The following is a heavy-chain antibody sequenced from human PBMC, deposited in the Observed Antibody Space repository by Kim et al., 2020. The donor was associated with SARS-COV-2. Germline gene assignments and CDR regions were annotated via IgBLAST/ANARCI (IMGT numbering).Heavy chain of an antibody. J-gene: IGHJ4*02. D-gene: IGHD6-19*01. V-gene: IGHV3-23*01. CDR3: AKDHHSSGWPTFDY. Sequence: YADSVQGRFTVSRDNSANTLNLHMNSLRAEGTALYYCAKDHHSSGWPTFDYWGQGTLVTVSS.